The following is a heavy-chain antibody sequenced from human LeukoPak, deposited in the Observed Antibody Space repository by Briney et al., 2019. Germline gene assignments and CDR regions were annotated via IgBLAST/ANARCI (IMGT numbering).Heavy chain of an antibody. CDR1: GYTFTSYG. Sequence: GASVKVSCKASGYTFTSYGISWVRQAPGQGLEWMGWISAYNGNTNYAQKLQGRVTMTTDTATSTAYTELRSLRSDDTAVYYCASSARPDFVVGLFYWGQGTLVTVSS. J-gene: IGHJ4*02. CDR2: ISAYNGNT. D-gene: IGHD6-6*01. V-gene: IGHV1-18*01. CDR3: ASSARPDFVVGLFY.